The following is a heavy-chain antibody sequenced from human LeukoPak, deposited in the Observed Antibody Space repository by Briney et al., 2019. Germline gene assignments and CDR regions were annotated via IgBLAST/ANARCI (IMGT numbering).Heavy chain of an antibody. CDR1: GFTFSSYA. CDR3: ARDSGVGASGFDY. CDR2: ISSNGGST. Sequence: GGSLRLSCAASGFTFSSYAMHWVRQAPGKGLEYVSAISSNGGSTYYANSVKGRFTISRDNSKNTLYLQMGSLRAEDMAVYYCARDSGVGASGFDYWGQGTLVTVSS. J-gene: IGHJ4*02. D-gene: IGHD1-26*01. V-gene: IGHV3-64*01.